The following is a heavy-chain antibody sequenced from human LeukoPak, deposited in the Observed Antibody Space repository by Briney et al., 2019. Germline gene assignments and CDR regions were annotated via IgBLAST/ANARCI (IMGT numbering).Heavy chain of an antibody. CDR1: GFTFTSYD. V-gene: IGHV1-8*03. CDR2: MNPNSGNT. D-gene: IGHD4-23*01. J-gene: IGHJ3*02. CDR3: ASGLHYGGNSVYDAFDI. Sequence: ASVKVSCKASGFTFTSYDINWVRQATGQGLEWMGWMNPNSGNTGYAHKFQGRVTITRNTSISTAYMELSSLRSEDTAVYYGASGLHYGGNSVYDAFDIWGQGTMVTVSS.